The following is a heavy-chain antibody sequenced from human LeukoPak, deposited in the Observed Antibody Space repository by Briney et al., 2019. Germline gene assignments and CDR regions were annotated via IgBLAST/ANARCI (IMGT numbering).Heavy chain of an antibody. CDR1: GFTFSSYG. D-gene: IGHD5-18*01. V-gene: IGHV3-33*01. CDR3: ARDGDTAMDY. Sequence: PGRSLGLSCAASGFTFSSYGMHWVRQAPGKGLEWVAVIWYDGSNKYYADSVKGRFAISRDNSKNTLYLQMNSLRAEDTAVYYCARDGDTAMDYWGQGTLVTVSS. J-gene: IGHJ4*02. CDR2: IWYDGSNK.